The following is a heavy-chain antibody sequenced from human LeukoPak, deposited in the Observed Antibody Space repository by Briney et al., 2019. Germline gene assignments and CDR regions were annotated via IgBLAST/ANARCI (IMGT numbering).Heavy chain of an antibody. CDR2: ISYDGSNK. Sequence: GGSLRLSCAASGFTFSSYGMHWVRQAPGKGLEWVAVISYDGSNKYYADSVKGRFTISRDNSKNTLYLQLNSLRAEDTAVYYCAKDRIWFGEFDYYFDYWGQGTLVTVSS. V-gene: IGHV3-30*18. J-gene: IGHJ4*02. CDR3: AKDRIWFGEFDYYFDY. D-gene: IGHD3-10*01. CDR1: GFTFSSYG.